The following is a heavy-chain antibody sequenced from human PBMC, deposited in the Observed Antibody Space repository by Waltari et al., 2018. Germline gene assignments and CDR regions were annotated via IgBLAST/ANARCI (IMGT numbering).Heavy chain of an antibody. J-gene: IGHJ4*02. D-gene: IGHD3-3*01. V-gene: IGHV1-2*02. Sequence: QAQLVQSGAEVKRPGASVKVSCKASGHIFTDYYMHWVRQAPGQGLEWMGGINPNSGGTNYAQKFEGRVIITRDTSIGTVYMELSSLQSDDTAIYYCAYWSAPFDYWGQGTLVTVAS. CDR1: GHIFTDYY. CDR2: INPNSGGT. CDR3: AYWSAPFDY.